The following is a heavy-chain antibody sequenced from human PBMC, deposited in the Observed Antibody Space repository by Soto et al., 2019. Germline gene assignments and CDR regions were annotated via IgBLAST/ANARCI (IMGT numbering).Heavy chain of an antibody. CDR1: GYTFTSYA. CDR3: ARDTQQDSNGYYLEWFDP. J-gene: IGHJ5*02. V-gene: IGHV1-3*01. Sequence: ASVKVSCKASGYTFTSYAMHWVRQAPGQRLEWMGWINAGNGNTKYSQKFQGRVTITRDASTSTAHMELRSLKSDDTAVYYCARDTQQDSNGYYLEWFDPWGQGTLVTVSS. CDR2: INAGNGNT. D-gene: IGHD3-22*01.